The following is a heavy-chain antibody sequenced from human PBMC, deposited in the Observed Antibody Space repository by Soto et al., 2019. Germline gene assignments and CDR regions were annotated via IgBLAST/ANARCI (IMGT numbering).Heavy chain of an antibody. CDR1: GFTFSSYA. CDR3: ARRGPGTYFDY. J-gene: IGHJ4*02. D-gene: IGHD6-13*01. V-gene: IGHV3-23*01. Sequence: EVQLLDSGGGLVQPGGSLILSCASSGFTFSSYAMNWVRQAPGQGLEWVSVISGSGDSTYYADSVKGRFTIFRDNSKNTLYLQMNSLRTEDTAVYYCARRGPGTYFDYCGQGTLFTVSS. CDR2: ISGSGDST.